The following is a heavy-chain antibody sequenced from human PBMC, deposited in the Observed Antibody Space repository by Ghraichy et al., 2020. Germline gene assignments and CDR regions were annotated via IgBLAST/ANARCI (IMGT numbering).Heavy chain of an antibody. D-gene: IGHD6-6*01. CDR1: GFTFSTYA. V-gene: IGHV3-23*01. Sequence: GGSLRLSCAASGFTFSTYAMSWVRQAPGKGLEWVSAISGSGVTTFFADSVKGRFTISRDNSKNTLYLQMNSLRAEDTAVYYCAKLTITARSFDYWGQGTLVTVSS. J-gene: IGHJ4*02. CDR2: ISGSGVTT. CDR3: AKLTITARSFDY.